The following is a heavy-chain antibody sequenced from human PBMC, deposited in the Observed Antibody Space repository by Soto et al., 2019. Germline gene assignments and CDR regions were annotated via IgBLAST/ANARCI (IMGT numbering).Heavy chain of an antibody. D-gene: IGHD3-3*01. Sequence: SETLSLTCTVSGGSISSYYWSWIRQPPGKGLEWIGYIYYSGSTNYNPSLKSRVTISVDTSKNQFSLKLSSVTAADTAVYYCARLHPRTGVPAAIFDFWSGYDNLFDPWGQGSLVTGSS. V-gene: IGHV4-59*08. CDR3: ARLHPRTGVPAAIFDFWSGYDNLFDP. CDR1: GGSISSYY. J-gene: IGHJ5*02. CDR2: IYYSGST.